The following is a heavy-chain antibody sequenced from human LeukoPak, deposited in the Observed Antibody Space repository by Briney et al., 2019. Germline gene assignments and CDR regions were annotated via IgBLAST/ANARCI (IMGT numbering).Heavy chain of an antibody. CDR3: ARAYYDFWSGYYYDNWFDP. J-gene: IGHJ5*02. CDR2: IYYSGST. Sequence: SETLSLTSTVSGGSISSYYWSWIRQPPGKGLEWIGYIYYSGSTNYNPSLKSRVTISVDTSKNQFSLKLSSVTAADTAVYYCARAYYDFWSGYYYDNWFDPWGQGTLVTVSS. CDR1: GGSISSYY. V-gene: IGHV4-59*12. D-gene: IGHD3-3*01.